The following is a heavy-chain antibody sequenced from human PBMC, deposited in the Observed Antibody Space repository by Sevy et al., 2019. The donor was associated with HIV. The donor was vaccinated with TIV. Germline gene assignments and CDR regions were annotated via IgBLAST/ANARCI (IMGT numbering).Heavy chain of an antibody. J-gene: IGHJ4*02. CDR1: GASISSSGYY. CDR3: VGPKLTYTNGRHYLDY. V-gene: IGHV4-39*01. D-gene: IGHD2-2*02. Sequence: SDTLSLTCTVSGASISSSGYYWGWIRQPPGKGLEWIASINYSGITFYNPSLKSRFTISADTSKNQFSLRLSSVTAANSSISFSVGPKLTYTNGRHYLDYWGQGTVVTVSS. CDR2: INYSGIT.